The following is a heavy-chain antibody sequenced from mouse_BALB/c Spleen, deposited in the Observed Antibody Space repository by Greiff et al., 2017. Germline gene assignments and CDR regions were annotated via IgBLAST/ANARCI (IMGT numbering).Heavy chain of an antibody. Sequence: EVQLQQSGAELVRSGASVKLSCTASGFNIKDYYMHWVKQRPEQGLEWIGWIDPENGDTEYAPKFQGKATMTADTSSNTAYLQLSSLTSEDTAVYYCNAPYCYDGYWGQGTTLTVSS. D-gene: IGHD2-12*01. J-gene: IGHJ2*01. CDR2: IDPENGDT. CDR1: GFNIKDYY. CDR3: NAPYCYDGY. V-gene: IGHV14-4*02.